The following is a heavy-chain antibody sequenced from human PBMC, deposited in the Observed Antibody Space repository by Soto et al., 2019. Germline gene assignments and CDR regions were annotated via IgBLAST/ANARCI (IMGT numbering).Heavy chain of an antibody. CDR3: ARHGYCSGGSCYSYAFDI. D-gene: IGHD2-15*01. Sequence: PSETLSLTCTVSGGSISSYYWSWIRQPPGKGLEWIGYIYYSGSTNYNPSLKSRVTISVDTSKNQFSLKLSSVTAADTAVYYCARHGYCSGGSCYSYAFDIWGQGTMVTVSS. CDR1: GGSISSYY. J-gene: IGHJ3*02. V-gene: IGHV4-59*08. CDR2: IYYSGST.